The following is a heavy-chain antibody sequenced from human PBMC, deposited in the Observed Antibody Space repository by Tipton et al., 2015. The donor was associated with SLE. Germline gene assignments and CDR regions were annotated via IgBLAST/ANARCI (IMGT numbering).Heavy chain of an antibody. V-gene: IGHV3-7*04. CDR2: IKLGGSDK. J-gene: IGHJ4*02. Sequence: SLRLSCAASGLTFSSYWMGWVRQAPGKGLEWGANIKLGGSDKYYVDSVKGRFTISRDNAKNSLYLEMNSLKVEDTAVYYCVRGGGAFDYWGQGTLVTVSS. CDR3: VRGGGAFDY. D-gene: IGHD3-16*01. CDR1: GLTFSSYW.